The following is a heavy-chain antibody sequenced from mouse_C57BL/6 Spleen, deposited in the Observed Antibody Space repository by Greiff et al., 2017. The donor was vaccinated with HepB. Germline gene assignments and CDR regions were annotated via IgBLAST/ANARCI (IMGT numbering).Heavy chain of an antibody. CDR2: IYPGDGDT. V-gene: IGHV1-82*01. D-gene: IGHD1-1*01. CDR3: ARSGITTVDAMDY. J-gene: IGHJ4*01. CDR1: GYAFSSSW. Sequence: VQLQESGPELVKPGASVKISCKASGYAFSSSWMNWVKQRPGKGLEWIGRIYPGDGDTNYNGKFKGKATLTADKSSSTAYMQLSSLTSEDSAVYFCARSGITTVDAMDYWGQGTSVTVSS.